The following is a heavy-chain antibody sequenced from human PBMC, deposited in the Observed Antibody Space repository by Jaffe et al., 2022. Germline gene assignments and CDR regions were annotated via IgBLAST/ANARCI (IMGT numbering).Heavy chain of an antibody. J-gene: IGHJ4*02. CDR1: GFSLSNARMG. CDR3: ARIVTVAGILYFDY. V-gene: IGHV2-26*01. D-gene: IGHD6-19*01. Sequence: QVTLKESGPVLVKPTETLTLTCTVSGFSLSNARMGVSWIRQPPGKALEWLAHIFSNDEKSYSTSLKSRLTISKDTSKSQVVLTMTNMDPVDTATYYCARIVTVAGILYFDYWGQGTLVTVSS. CDR2: IFSNDEK.